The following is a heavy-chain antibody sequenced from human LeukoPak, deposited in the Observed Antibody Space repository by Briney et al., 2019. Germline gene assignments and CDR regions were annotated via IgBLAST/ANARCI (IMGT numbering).Heavy chain of an antibody. CDR3: ARVTRGYDSYYYYMDV. J-gene: IGHJ6*03. V-gene: IGHV3-7*01. Sequence: GGSLRLSCAASGFTFSSYWMSWVRQAPGKGLEWVANIKQDGSEKYYVDSVKGRFTISRDNAKNSLYLQMNSLRAEDTAVYYCARVTRGYDSYYYYMDVWGKGTTVTVSS. CDR2: IKQDGSEK. CDR1: GFTFSSYW. D-gene: IGHD5-12*01.